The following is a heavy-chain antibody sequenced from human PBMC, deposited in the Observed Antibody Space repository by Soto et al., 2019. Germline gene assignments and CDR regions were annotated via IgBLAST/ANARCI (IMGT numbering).Heavy chain of an antibody. V-gene: IGHV3-33*01. J-gene: IGHJ6*03. D-gene: IGHD1-7*01. CDR3: ARDTNQLELLGYYYYYMDV. CDR2: IWYDGSNK. CDR1: GFTFSSYG. Sequence: GGSLRLSCAASGFTFSSYGMHWVRQAPGKGLEWVAVIWYDGSNKYYADSVKGRFTISRDNSKNTLYLQMNSLRAEDTAVYYCARDTNQLELLGYYYYYMDVWGKGTTVTVSS.